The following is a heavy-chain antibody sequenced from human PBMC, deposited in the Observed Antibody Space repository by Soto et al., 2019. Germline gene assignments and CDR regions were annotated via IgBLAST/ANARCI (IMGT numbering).Heavy chain of an antibody. V-gene: IGHV4-39*01. CDR3: ARRNPGPGIKLDY. CDR2: IYYSGST. Sequence: SETLSLTCTVSGGSISSSSYYWGWIRQPPGKGLEWIGSIYYSGSTYYNPSLKSRVTISVDTSKNQFSLKLSSVTAADTAVYYCARRNPGPGIKLDYWGPGTLVTVSS. CDR1: GGSISSSSYY. D-gene: IGHD4-4*01. J-gene: IGHJ4*02.